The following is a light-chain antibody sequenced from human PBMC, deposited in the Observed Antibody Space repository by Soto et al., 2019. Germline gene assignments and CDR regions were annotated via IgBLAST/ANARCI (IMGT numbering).Light chain of an antibody. V-gene: IGKV3-15*01. CDR2: GAT. CDR1: QSVGSD. CDR3: QQYNNWPFT. Sequence: EIVMTQSPATLSVSPGEGASLSCRASQSVGSDLAWYQQRPGQAPRLLIYGATTRAIGLPARFSGRGSGTEFTLTISSLQSEDFAVYYCQQYNNWPFTFGPGTKVDVK. J-gene: IGKJ3*01.